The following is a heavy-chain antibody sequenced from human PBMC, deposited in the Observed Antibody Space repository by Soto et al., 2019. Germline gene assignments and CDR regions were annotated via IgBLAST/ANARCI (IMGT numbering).Heavy chain of an antibody. D-gene: IGHD3-9*01. CDR3: AKDRLGGNRILTGYHNWFDP. CDR1: GFTFSSYA. Sequence: EVQLLESGGGLVQPGGSLRLSCAASGFTFSSYAMSWVRQAPGKGLEWVSAISGSGGSTYYADSVKGRFTISRDNSKNTLYLQINSLRAEDTAVYYCAKDRLGGNRILTGYHNWFDPWGQGTLVTVSS. J-gene: IGHJ5*02. CDR2: ISGSGGST. V-gene: IGHV3-23*01.